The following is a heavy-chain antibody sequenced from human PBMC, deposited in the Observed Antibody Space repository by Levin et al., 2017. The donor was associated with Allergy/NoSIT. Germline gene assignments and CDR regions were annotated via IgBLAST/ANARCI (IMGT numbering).Heavy chain of an antibody. J-gene: IGHJ6*02. CDR3: ARRMELGGYHYGMDV. Sequence: AGGSLRLSCAASGSTFSYYYMTWIRQAPGKGLEWVSYITNSGGYTNYADSVKGRFTISRDNTKNLLYLQMNSLRVEDTAVYYCARRMELGGYHYGMDVWGQGTTVTVSS. CDR1: GSTFSYYY. D-gene: IGHD3-10*01. CDR2: ITNSGGYT. V-gene: IGHV3-11*03.